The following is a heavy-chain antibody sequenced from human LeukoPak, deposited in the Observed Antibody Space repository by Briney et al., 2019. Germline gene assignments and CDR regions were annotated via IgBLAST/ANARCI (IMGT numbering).Heavy chain of an antibody. J-gene: IGHJ6*02. D-gene: IGHD3-10*01. CDR1: RFTFSGYW. Sequence: PGGSLRLSCEASRFTFSGYWMTWVRQAPGKGLEWVANIKPDGSEKSYVDSVKGRFTISRDNSKNTLYLQMNSLRAEDTALYYCTKDSSSGSSYYFHGMDVWGQGTTVTVS. CDR3: TKDSSSGSSYYFHGMDV. CDR2: IKPDGSEK. V-gene: IGHV3-7*04.